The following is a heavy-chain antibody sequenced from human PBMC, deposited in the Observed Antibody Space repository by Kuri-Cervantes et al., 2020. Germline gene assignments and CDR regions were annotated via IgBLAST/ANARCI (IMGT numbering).Heavy chain of an antibody. CDR3: AKGQQAVAVFGYYFDY. Sequence: GESLKISCAASGFTVSSNYMSWVRQAPGKGLEWVSVIYSGGSTYYADSVKGRFTISRDNAKNSLYLQMNSLRAEDTALYYCAKGQQAVAVFGYYFDYWGQGTLVTVSS. V-gene: IGHV3-53*05. CDR2: IYSGGST. CDR1: GFTVSSNY. J-gene: IGHJ4*02. D-gene: IGHD6-19*01.